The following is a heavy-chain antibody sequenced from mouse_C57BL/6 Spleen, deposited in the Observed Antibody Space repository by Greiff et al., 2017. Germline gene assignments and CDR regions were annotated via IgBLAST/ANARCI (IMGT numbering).Heavy chain of an antibody. Sequence: DVMLVESGGGLVKPGGSLKLSCAASGFTFSDYGMHWVRQAPEKGLEWVAYISSGSSTIYYADTVKGRFTISRDNAKNTLFLQMTSLRSEDTAMYYCARRPRGYAMDYWGQGTSVTVSS. J-gene: IGHJ4*01. V-gene: IGHV5-17*01. CDR1: GFTFSDYG. CDR2: ISSGSSTI. CDR3: ARRPRGYAMDY.